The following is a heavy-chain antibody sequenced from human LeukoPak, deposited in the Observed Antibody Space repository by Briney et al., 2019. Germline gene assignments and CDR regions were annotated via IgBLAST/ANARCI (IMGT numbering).Heavy chain of an antibody. CDR1: GFTVSSNY. Sequence: PGVSLRLSCAASGFTVSSNYMSWVRQAPGRGLEWVSIIYSDGRTYYVDSVKGRFNISRDNSKNTLYLQRNSLRAEDTAVYYCARGNYFDYWGEGTLVTVSS. V-gene: IGHV3-66*01. J-gene: IGHJ4*02. CDR2: IYSDGRT. CDR3: ARGNYFDY.